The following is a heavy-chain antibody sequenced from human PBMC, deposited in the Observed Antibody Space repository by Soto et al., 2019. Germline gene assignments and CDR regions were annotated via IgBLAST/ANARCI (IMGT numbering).Heavy chain of an antibody. D-gene: IGHD2-8*02. Sequence: EVQLVESGGDLVQPGGSLRLSCAASGFTFSSYWMAWVRQSPGKALEWVASMNQHGSDIQYVDSVRGRFTISRDNGRNLLYLQINNLRVEATAIYYCATDTYCPATCYRGHGNWGQGTLVTVSS. J-gene: IGHJ4*02. CDR3: ATDTYCPATCYRGHGN. V-gene: IGHV3-7*03. CDR1: GFTFSSYW. CDR2: MNQHGSDI.